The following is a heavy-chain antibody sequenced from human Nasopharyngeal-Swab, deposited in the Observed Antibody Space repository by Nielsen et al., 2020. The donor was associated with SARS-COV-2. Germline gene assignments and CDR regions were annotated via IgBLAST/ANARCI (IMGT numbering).Heavy chain of an antibody. J-gene: IGHJ6*02. CDR3: TTNLGGHITIFGVVIIRGYYYYGMDV. V-gene: IGHV3-15*01. D-gene: IGHD3-3*01. Sequence: WIRQPPGKGLEWVGRIKSKTDGGTTDYAAPVKGRFTISRDDSKNTLYLQMNSLKTKDTAVYYCTTNLGGHITIFGVVIIRGYYYYGMDVWGQGTTVTVSS. CDR2: IKSKTDGGTT.